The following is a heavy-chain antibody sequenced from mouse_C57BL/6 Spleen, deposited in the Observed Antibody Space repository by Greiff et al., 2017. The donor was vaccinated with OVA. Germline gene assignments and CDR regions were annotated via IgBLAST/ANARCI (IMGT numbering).Heavy chain of an antibody. J-gene: IGHJ1*03. Sequence: QVQLQQSGAELARPGASVKLSCKASGYTFTSYGISWVKQRTGQGLEWIGEIYPRSGNTYYNEKFKGKATLTADKSSSTAYMELRSLTSEDSAVYFCARSHGSSYWYFDVWGTGTTVTVSS. V-gene: IGHV1-81*01. CDR1: GYTFTSYG. CDR2: IYPRSGNT. CDR3: ARSHGSSYWYFDV. D-gene: IGHD1-1*01.